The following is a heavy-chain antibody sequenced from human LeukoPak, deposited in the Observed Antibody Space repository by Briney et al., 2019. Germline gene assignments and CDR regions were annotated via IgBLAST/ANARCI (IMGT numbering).Heavy chain of an antibody. Sequence: ASVKVSCKASGYTFTSYDITWVRQAPGQGLEWKGWISAYNGNTNYAQKLQGRVTMTTDTSTNTAYMEVRSLRSDDTAVYYCARDERHSPDVWGQGTTVTVSS. CDR3: ARDERHSPDV. CDR1: GYTFTSYD. J-gene: IGHJ6*02. CDR2: ISAYNGNT. V-gene: IGHV1-18*01. D-gene: IGHD6-25*01.